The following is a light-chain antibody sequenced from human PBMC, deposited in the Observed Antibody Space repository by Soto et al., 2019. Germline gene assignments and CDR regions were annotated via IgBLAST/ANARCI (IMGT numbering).Light chain of an antibody. CDR2: GAS. V-gene: IGKV3-20*01. CDR1: HTVSANY. Sequence: EIVLPQSPGTLPLSAVQRATLSCRASHTVSANYLAWYQQKPVQAPRLLIYGASKRATGIPDRFSGSGSGTDFTLIISRLEPEDFGEYCGHQSGNSPRTFGQGAKVDIK. J-gene: IGKJ1*01. CDR3: HQSGNSPRT.